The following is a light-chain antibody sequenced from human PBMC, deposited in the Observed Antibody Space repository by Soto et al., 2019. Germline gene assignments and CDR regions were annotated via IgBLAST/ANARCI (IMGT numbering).Light chain of an antibody. Sequence: EIVMTQSPATLSVSPGERATLSCRASQSVSSNLAWYQQKPGQAPRLLIYGASTRATGIPARFSGSGSGIECTLTISSLQSEDFAVYYWQQYNNWPPYTFGQGTKLEIK. CDR1: QSVSSN. CDR3: QQYNNWPPYT. CDR2: GAS. V-gene: IGKV3-15*01. J-gene: IGKJ2*01.